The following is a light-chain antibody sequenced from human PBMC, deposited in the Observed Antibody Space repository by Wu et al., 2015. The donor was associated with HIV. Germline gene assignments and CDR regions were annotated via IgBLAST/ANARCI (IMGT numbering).Light chain of an antibody. CDR3: QQYNDWPQT. Sequence: EIVMTQSPATLSVSPGGRVTLSCRASQIIATNLAWYQQKPGQPPRLLIHDASTRATGFPARFSGGGSGTEFTLTINTLQSGDVAVYYCQQYNDWPQTFGQGTKVEI. CDR2: DAS. CDR1: QIIATN. V-gene: IGKV3-15*01. J-gene: IGKJ1*01.